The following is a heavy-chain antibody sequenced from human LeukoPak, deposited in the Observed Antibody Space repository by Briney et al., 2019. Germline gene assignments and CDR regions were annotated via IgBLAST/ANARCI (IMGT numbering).Heavy chain of an antibody. D-gene: IGHD2-8*01. CDR3: ARHILYRLDP. Sequence: PGGSLRLSCEASGLTFNTFWMTWVRQAPGKGLEWVANIKQGGGEKHYVDSVRGRFTISRDNTKNFVYLQMDSLRTEDTAVYYCARHILYRLDPWGQGTLVTVSS. V-gene: IGHV3-7*01. CDR2: IKQGGGEK. J-gene: IGHJ5*02. CDR1: GLTFNTFW.